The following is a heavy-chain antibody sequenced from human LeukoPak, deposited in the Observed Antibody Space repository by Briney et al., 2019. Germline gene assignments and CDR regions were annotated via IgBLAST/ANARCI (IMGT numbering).Heavy chain of an antibody. CDR1: GYTFIGYY. Sequence: ASVKVSCKASGYTFIGYYMHWVRQAPGQGLEWMGWINPNSGGTNYAQKFQGRVTMTRDTSISTAYMELSRLRSDDTAVYYCARDLAGEYNWNYWGQGTLVTVSS. V-gene: IGHV1-2*02. J-gene: IGHJ4*02. D-gene: IGHD1-20*01. CDR3: ARDLAGEYNWNY. CDR2: INPNSGGT.